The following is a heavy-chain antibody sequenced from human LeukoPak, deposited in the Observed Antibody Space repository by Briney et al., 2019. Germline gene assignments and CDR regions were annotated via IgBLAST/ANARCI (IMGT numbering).Heavy chain of an antibody. CDR1: GGSISSYY. CDR2: IYYSGST. V-gene: IGHV4-59*08. J-gene: IGHJ4*02. D-gene: IGHD3-22*01. Sequence: SETLSLTCTVAGGSISSYYWSWIRQPPGKGLEWLGYIYYSGSTNYNPSLKSRVTISVDTSKNQFSLKLSSVTAADTAVYYCARSYYYDSSGYPGYWGQGTLVTVSS. CDR3: ARSYYYDSSGYPGY.